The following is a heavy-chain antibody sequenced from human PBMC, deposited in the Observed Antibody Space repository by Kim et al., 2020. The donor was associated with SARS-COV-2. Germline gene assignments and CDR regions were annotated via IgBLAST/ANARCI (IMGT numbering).Heavy chain of an antibody. D-gene: IGHD3-22*01. Sequence: YADAVKGRVTTSKDTSKNPLYLQMTSLRAEDTAVYYGAKEYYYDSWAFDIWGQGTMVTVSS. CDR3: AKEYYYDSWAFDI. J-gene: IGHJ3*02. V-gene: IGHV3-23*01.